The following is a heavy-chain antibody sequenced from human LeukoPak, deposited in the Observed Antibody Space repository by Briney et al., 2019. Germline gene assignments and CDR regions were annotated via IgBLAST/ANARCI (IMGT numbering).Heavy chain of an antibody. V-gene: IGHV3-53*01. D-gene: IGHD1-26*01. CDR1: GFTVSSNY. J-gene: IGHJ6*02. CDR3: ARDQDGGSYPWAHYYYGMDV. CDR2: IYSGGST. Sequence: PGGSLRLSCAASGFTVSSNYMSWVRQAPGKGLEWVSVIYSGGSTYYADSVKGRFTISRDNSKNTLYLQMNSLRAEDTAVYYCARDQDGGSYPWAHYYYGMDVWGQGTTVTVSS.